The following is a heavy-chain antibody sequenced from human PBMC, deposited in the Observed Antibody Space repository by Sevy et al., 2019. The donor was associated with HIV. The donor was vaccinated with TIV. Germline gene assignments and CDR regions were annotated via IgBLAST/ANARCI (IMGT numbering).Heavy chain of an antibody. CDR1: GGTFSNYA. Sequence: ASVKVSCKASGGTFSNYAMSWVRQAPGQGLEWMGGFIPMFDTANYAQKFQGKVTLTADGSTTTAYMELGSLSFDDTAVYYCAGSYFDSSGYSPLFYYGMDVWGQGTTVTVSS. CDR3: AGSYFDSSGYSPLFYYGMDV. D-gene: IGHD3-22*01. J-gene: IGHJ6*02. V-gene: IGHV1-69*13. CDR2: FIPMFDTA.